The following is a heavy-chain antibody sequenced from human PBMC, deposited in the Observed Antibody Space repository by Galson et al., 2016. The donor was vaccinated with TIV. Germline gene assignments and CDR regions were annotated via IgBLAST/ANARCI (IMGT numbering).Heavy chain of an antibody. J-gene: IGHJ6*02. CDR2: ISRRSERR. CDR3: ARERRHCGNECFLRYYFGMDV. D-gene: IGHD1-26*01. CDR1: GFSFDEYG. Sequence: SLRLSCAASGFSFDEYGMHWVRQVSGKGLEWVAGISRRSERRGYADSVKGRFTISRDNSKNTLYLHMNTLRPEDTAVYYCARERRHCGNECFLRYYFGMDVWGQGTTVTVSS. V-gene: IGHV3-9*01.